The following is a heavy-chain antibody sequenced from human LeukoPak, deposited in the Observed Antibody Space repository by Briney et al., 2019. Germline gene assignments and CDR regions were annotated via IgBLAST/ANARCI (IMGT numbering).Heavy chain of an antibody. CDR1: GFTVSDYY. V-gene: IGHV3-11*04. D-gene: IGHD3-10*01. J-gene: IGHJ4*02. CDR3: VRGRTPKPYYGSGSYDRYYDH. Sequence: KPGGSLSLSCAASGFTVSDYYMNWIRQAPGKGLEWISFISSSGSTIFYADSVKGRFTISRDTTKNSLSVQMNSLRADDTAVYYCVRGRTPKPYYGSGSYDRYYDHWGQGTLVTVSS. CDR2: ISSSGSTI.